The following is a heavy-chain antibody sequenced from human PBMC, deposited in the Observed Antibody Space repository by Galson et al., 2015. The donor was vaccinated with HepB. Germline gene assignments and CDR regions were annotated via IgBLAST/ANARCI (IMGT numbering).Heavy chain of an antibody. CDR2: IWYDGNNK. Sequence: SLRLSCAASGFTLREYGMHWVRQAPGKGLEWVAIIWYDGNNKYYADSVKGRYTISRDTSNNTLYLQMNSLRVDDTAVYYCARAHLNVYPICDYWGQGSLVTVSS. CDR3: ARAHLNVYPICDY. V-gene: IGHV3-33*01. D-gene: IGHD2-8*01. J-gene: IGHJ4*02. CDR1: GFTLREYG.